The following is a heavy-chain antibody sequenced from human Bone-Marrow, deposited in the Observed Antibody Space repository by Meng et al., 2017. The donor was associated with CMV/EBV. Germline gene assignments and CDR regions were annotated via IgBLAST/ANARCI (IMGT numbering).Heavy chain of an antibody. Sequence: ASVKVFCKTSGYTSASYEVNWVRQATGQGLEWRGWMNPNTGQAGYAQKFQDRVTMTRDTSTSTAYLELRSLRSEDTAVYYCARGKGSSYDSSWGYNWFDPWGQGTLVTVSS. J-gene: IGHJ5*02. D-gene: IGHD3-22*01. V-gene: IGHV1-8*01. CDR3: ARGKGSSYDSSWGYNWFDP. CDR2: MNPNTGQA. CDR1: GYTSASYE.